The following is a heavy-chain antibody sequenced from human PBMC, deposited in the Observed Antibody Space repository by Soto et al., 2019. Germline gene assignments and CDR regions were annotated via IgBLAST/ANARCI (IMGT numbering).Heavy chain of an antibody. CDR3: TRDRYCSGGSCYHFDY. Sequence: ASVKVSCKASGYTFTSYGISWVRQAPGQGLEWMGWISAYNGNTNYAQKLQGRVTMTTDTSTRTAYMELRSLRSDDTAVYYCTRDRYCSGGSCYHFDYWGQGTLVTVSS. V-gene: IGHV1-18*01. D-gene: IGHD2-15*01. CDR1: GYTFTSYG. J-gene: IGHJ4*02. CDR2: ISAYNGNT.